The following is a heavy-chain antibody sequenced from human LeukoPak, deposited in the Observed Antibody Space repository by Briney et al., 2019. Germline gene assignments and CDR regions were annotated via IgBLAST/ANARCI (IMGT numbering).Heavy chain of an antibody. CDR2: IYYSGST. CDR1: GGSISSGGYY. V-gene: IGHV4-31*03. Sequence: SQTLYLTCTVSGGSISSGGYYWSWIRQHPGKGVEWIGYIYYSGSTYYNPSLKSRVTIAVDTSKNQFSLKLSSVTAADTAVYYCARNYKQQLVKGPNWFDPWGQGTLVTVSS. CDR3: ARNYKQQLVKGPNWFDP. D-gene: IGHD6-13*01. J-gene: IGHJ5*02.